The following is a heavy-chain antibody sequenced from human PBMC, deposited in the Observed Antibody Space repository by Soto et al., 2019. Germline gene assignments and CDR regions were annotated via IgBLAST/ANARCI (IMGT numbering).Heavy chain of an antibody. J-gene: IGHJ6*02. CDR3: AKDLQAYGDYDYYCYGLDV. V-gene: IGHV3-30*18. D-gene: IGHD4-17*01. CDR2: ISYDGNNK. CDR1: GFTFSTFG. Sequence: QLVESGGGVVPPGASLSLSGAASGFTFSTFGMHWVRQTPGKGLEWVAVISYDGNNKVYADSVKGRFTISRDNFKNTVDLVMNNLKVDDTAVYYCAKDLQAYGDYDYYCYGLDVWGQGATVSVSS.